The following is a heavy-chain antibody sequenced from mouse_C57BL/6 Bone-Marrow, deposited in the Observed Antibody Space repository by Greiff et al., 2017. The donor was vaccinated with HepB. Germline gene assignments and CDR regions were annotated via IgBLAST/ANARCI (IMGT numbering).Heavy chain of an antibody. CDR1: GYSFTDYN. CDR3: ARYTVSPYYYAMDY. J-gene: IGHJ4*01. V-gene: IGHV1-39*01. Sequence: EVQLQESGPELVKPGASVKISCKASGYSFTDYNMNWVKQSNGKSLEWIGVINPNYGTTSYNQKFKGKATLTVDQSSSTAYMQLNSLTSEDSAVYYCARYTVSPYYYAMDYWGQGTSVTVSS. D-gene: IGHD1-1*01. CDR2: INPNYGTT.